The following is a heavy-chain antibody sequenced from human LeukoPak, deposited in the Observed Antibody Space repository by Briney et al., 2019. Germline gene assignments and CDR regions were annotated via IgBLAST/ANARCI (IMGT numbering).Heavy chain of an antibody. CDR3: AKLYCSSTSCYLHGYYYYYMDV. D-gene: IGHD2-2*01. CDR2: ISGSGGST. CDR1: GFTFSSYA. Sequence: GGSPRLSCAASGFTFSSYAMSWVRQAPGKGLEWVSAISGSGGSTYYADSVKGRFTISRDNSKNTLYLQMNSLRAEDTAVYYCAKLYCSSTSCYLHGYYYYYMDVWGQGTLVTVSS. J-gene: IGHJ6*03. V-gene: IGHV3-23*01.